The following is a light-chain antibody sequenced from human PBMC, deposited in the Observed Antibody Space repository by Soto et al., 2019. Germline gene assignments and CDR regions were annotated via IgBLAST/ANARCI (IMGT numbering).Light chain of an antibody. V-gene: IGKV1-6*01. CDR2: AAS. CDR1: QDIRID. Sequence: AIQMTQSPSSLSASVGDRVTITCRASQDIRIDLGWYQQKPGRAPKLLIYAASSLQSGVTSRFSGSGSGTDFTLTISSLLPEDFATYYCLQDYSYPYTFGQGTKLEIK. CDR3: LQDYSYPYT. J-gene: IGKJ2*01.